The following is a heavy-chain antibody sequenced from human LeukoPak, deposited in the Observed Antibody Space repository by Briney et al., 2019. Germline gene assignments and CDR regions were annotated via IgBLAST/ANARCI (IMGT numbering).Heavy chain of an antibody. Sequence: SETLSLTCTVSGGSISSSSYYWGWIRQPPGKGLEWIGRIYTSGSTNYNPSLKSRVTMSVDTSKNQFSLKLSSVTAADTAVYYCARARHYYDSSGYGAFDIWGQGTMVTVSS. CDR1: GGSISSSSYY. V-gene: IGHV4-39*07. CDR2: IYTSGST. CDR3: ARARHYYDSSGYGAFDI. D-gene: IGHD3-22*01. J-gene: IGHJ3*02.